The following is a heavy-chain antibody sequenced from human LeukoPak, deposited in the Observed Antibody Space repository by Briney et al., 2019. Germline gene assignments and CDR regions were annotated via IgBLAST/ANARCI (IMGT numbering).Heavy chain of an antibody. CDR3: TTDAPYYYGSGTKTDAFDL. V-gene: IGHV3-21*01. CDR1: GFTFSSYC. CDR2: ISSSSSYI. Sequence: GGSLRLSCAASGFTFSSYCMNWVRQAPGKGLEWVSSISSSSSYIYYADSVKGRFTISRDNAKNSLYLQMNSLRAEDTAVYYCTTDAPYYYGSGTKTDAFDLWGQGTMVTVSS. D-gene: IGHD3-10*01. J-gene: IGHJ3*01.